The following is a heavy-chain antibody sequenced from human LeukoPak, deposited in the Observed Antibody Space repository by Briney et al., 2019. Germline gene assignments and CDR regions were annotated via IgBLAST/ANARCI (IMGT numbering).Heavy chain of an antibody. V-gene: IGHV3-11*01. CDR2: ISSSGSTI. J-gene: IGHJ4*02. D-gene: IGHD6-13*01. Sequence: GGSLRLSGAASGFTFSDYYMSWIRQAPGKGLEWVSYISSSGSTIYYADSVKGRFTISRDNAKNSLYLQMNSLRSEDTAVYYCARYRGIAAAGTPPVYFDYWGQGTLVTVSS. CDR3: ARYRGIAAAGTPPVYFDY. CDR1: GFTFSDYY.